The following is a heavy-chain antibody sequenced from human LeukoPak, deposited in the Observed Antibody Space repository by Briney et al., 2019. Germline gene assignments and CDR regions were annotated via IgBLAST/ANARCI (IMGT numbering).Heavy chain of an antibody. Sequence: GGSLRLSCAGSGFTFSNYWMTWVRQTPGKGLEFVANIDRDGSVKNYVGSVKGRFTISRDNAENSLYLQMNSLRADDTAMYYCARDPGSSSFDYWGQGSLVTVSS. D-gene: IGHD6-13*01. CDR1: GFTFSNYW. V-gene: IGHV3-7*01. J-gene: IGHJ4*02. CDR3: ARDPGSSSFDY. CDR2: IDRDGSVK.